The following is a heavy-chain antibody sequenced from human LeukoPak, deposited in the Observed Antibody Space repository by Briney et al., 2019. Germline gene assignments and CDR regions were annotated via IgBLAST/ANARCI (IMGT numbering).Heavy chain of an antibody. D-gene: IGHD6-13*01. CDR2: IYYSGST. V-gene: IGHV4-59*08. CDR1: GGSISSYY. Sequence: SETLSLTCTVSGGSISSYYWSWIRQPPGKGLEWIGYIYYSGSTNYNPSLKSRVTISVDTSKNQFSLKLTSVTAADTAVYYCARLPGYSSSWFYFDYWGQGTLVTVSS. CDR3: ARLPGYSSSWFYFDY. J-gene: IGHJ4*02.